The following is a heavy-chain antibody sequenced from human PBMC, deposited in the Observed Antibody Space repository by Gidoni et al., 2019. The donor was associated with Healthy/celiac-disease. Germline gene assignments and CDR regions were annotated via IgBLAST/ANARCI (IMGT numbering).Heavy chain of an antibody. Sequence: QVQLVESGGGVVQPGRSLRLSCAASGFTFSSYGMHWVRQAPGKGLEWVAVIWYDGSNKYYADSVKGRFTISRDNSKNTLYLQMNSLRAEDTAVYYCAREVVIGSGYFDYWGQGTLVTVSS. CDR2: IWYDGSNK. D-gene: IGHD3-22*01. J-gene: IGHJ4*02. CDR3: AREVVIGSGYFDY. V-gene: IGHV3-33*01. CDR1: GFTFSSYG.